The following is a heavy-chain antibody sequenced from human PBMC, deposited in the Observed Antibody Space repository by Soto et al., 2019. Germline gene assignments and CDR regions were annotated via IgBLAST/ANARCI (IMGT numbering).Heavy chain of an antibody. J-gene: IGHJ2*01. CDR1: GFTFSGSA. V-gene: IGHV3-73*01. Sequence: GGSLRLSCAASGFTFSGSAMHWVRQASGKGLEWVGRIRSKANSYATANAASVKGRFTISRDDSKNTAYLQMNSLKTEDTAVYYCTSDKMAYYYDSSGYSDYWYFDLWGRGTLVTVSS. CDR2: IRSKANSYAT. CDR3: TSDKMAYYYDSSGYSDYWYFDL. D-gene: IGHD3-22*01.